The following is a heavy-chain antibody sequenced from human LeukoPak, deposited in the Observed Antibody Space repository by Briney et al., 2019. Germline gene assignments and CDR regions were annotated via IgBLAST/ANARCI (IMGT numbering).Heavy chain of an antibody. CDR3: ARASEFGSLFY. V-gene: IGHV3-13*01. Sequence: GVSLRLSCAASGFTFSSYDMHWVRQATGKGLEWVSAIDTAGDTYYPGSVKGRFTISRENAKNSLYLQMNSLRAGDTAVYYCARASEFGSLFYWGQGTLVTVSS. CDR1: GFTFSSYD. J-gene: IGHJ4*02. CDR2: IDTAGDT. D-gene: IGHD3-10*01.